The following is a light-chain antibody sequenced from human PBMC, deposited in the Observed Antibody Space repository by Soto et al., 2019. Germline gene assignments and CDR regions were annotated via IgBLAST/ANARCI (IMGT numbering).Light chain of an antibody. CDR3: CSYAGSTTV. CDR2: EGS. J-gene: IGLJ2*01. Sequence: QSALTQPASVSGSPGQSITISCTGTSSDVGRYNLVSWYQQHPGKAPKVMIYEGSNRPTGVSNRFSGSKSGNTASLTISGLQAEDEADYYCCSYAGSTTVFGGGTKVTVL. V-gene: IGLV2-23*01. CDR1: SSDVGRYNL.